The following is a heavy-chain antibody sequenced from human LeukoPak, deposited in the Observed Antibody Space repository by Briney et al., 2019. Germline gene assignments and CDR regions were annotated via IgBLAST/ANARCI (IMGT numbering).Heavy chain of an antibody. CDR3: ARGYQYGWFDP. D-gene: IGHD3-16*02. CDR2: INPKSGAT. CDR1: GHSFTNYF. J-gene: IGHJ5*02. Sequence: ASVKVSCKASGHSFTNYFLHWVRQAPGQGREWMGWINPKSGATNYAQRFQGRVTMTSDTYITTVNMEMSRLTSHDMAVYWCARGYQYGWFDPWGQGTLVTVSS. V-gene: IGHV1-2*02.